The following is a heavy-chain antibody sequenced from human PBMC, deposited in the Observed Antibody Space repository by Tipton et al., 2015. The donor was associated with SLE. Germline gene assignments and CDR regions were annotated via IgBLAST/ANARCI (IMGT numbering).Heavy chain of an antibody. CDR1: GGSFSGYY. D-gene: IGHD3-22*01. V-gene: IGHV4-34*01. CDR3: ARRGSGYIYGDAFDI. CDR2: VNHSGST. Sequence: TLSLTCAVYGGSFSGYYWSWIRPPPGKGLEWIGEVNHSGSTNYNPSLKSRVTISVETSKNQFSLKLSSVTAADTAVFYCARRGSGYIYGDAFDIWGQGTMVTVSS. J-gene: IGHJ3*02.